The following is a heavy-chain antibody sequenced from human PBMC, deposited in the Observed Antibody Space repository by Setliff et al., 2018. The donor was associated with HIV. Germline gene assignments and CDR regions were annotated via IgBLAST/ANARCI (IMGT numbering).Heavy chain of an antibody. CDR1: GGTFSSYA. D-gene: IGHD4-17*01. CDR3: ARGLYGDYGGDLNWLDP. J-gene: IGHJ5*02. Sequence: ASVKVSCKASGGTFSSYAISWVRQAPGQGLEWMGGINANSGSPTYAQAFTGRFFFSVDTAVATAYLQINNLKTEDTAVYFCARGLYGDYGGDLNWLDPWGHGTRVTVSS. CDR2: INANSGSP. V-gene: IGHV7-4-1*02.